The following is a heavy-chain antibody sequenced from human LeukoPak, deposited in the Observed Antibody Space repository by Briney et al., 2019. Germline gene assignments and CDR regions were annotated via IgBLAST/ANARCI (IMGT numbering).Heavy chain of an antibody. CDR3: ARDHNYAFDN. Sequence: GGSLRLSCTASGFPFIEYSMNWVRQAPGKGLEWISYIGIDSGKTRYADYVRGRFTISADKAKNSLYLQMNSLRVEDTAVYYCARDHNYAFDNWGQGTLVSVAS. CDR2: IGIDSGKT. D-gene: IGHD1-1*01. CDR1: GFPFIEYS. J-gene: IGHJ4*02. V-gene: IGHV3-48*01.